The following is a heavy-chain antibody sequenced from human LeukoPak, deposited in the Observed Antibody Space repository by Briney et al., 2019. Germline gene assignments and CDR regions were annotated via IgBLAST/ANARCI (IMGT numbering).Heavy chain of an antibody. J-gene: IGHJ3*02. Sequence: GGSLRLSCAASGFTFSTYAMSWVRQAPGKGLEWVSGISGSGSSTFDADSVKGRFTISRDNSKNTLFLQMNSLRAEDTALYYCAKDYRMIAFGGVIGIDAFDIWGQGSMDTVSS. CDR2: ISGSGSST. CDR1: GFTFSTYA. D-gene: IGHD3-16*02. CDR3: AKDYRMIAFGGVIGIDAFDI. V-gene: IGHV3-23*01.